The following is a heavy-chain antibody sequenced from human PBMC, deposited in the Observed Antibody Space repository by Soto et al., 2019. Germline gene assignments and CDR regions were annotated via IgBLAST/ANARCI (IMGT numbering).Heavy chain of an antibody. V-gene: IGHV3-48*02. D-gene: IGHD2-8*01. CDR2: ISDNSGVI. CDR3: ARDRDAYCSKGICSGPYFDY. CDR1: GFTFSTYS. J-gene: IGHJ4*02. Sequence: EVQLVESGGGLVQPGGSLRLSCAASGFTFSTYSINWVRQAPGKGLEWISYISDNSGVIYYADAVKGRFTISRDNAKNSLYLQMNSLRDEDTAVYYCARDRDAYCSKGICSGPYFDYWGQGTLVTVSS.